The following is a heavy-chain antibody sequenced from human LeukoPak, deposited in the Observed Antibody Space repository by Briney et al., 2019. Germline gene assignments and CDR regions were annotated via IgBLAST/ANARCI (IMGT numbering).Heavy chain of an antibody. Sequence: GASVKVSCKASGYTFTSYGISWVRPAPGQGLEWMGWVSAYNGNTNYAQKLQGRVTMTTDTSTSTAYMELRSLRSDDTAVYYCARGDDYVWGSYRELDYWGQGTLVTVSS. CDR1: GYTFTSYG. V-gene: IGHV1-18*01. CDR2: VSAYNGNT. CDR3: ARGDDYVWGSYRELDY. J-gene: IGHJ4*02. D-gene: IGHD3-16*02.